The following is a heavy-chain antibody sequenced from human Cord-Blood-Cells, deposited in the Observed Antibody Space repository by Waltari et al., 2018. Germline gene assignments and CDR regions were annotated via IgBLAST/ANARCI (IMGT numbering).Heavy chain of an antibody. D-gene: IGHD6-6*01. J-gene: IGHJ4*02. Sequence: WMGGIIPIFGTANHAQKSQGRVTITADESTSTAYMELSSLRSEDTAVYYCARGVGLAGSSSFDYWGQGTLVTVSS. CDR3: ARGVGLAGSSSFDY. CDR2: IIPIFGTA. V-gene: IGHV1-69*01.